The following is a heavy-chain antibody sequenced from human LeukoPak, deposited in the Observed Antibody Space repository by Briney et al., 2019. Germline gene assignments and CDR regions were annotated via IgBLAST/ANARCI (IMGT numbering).Heavy chain of an antibody. CDR1: GFTFSSYA. CDR2: ISYDGSNK. V-gene: IGHV3-30-3*01. D-gene: IGHD3-22*01. CDR3: ARDQKNYYDDSSGRGFDP. Sequence: PGGSLRLSCAASGFTFSSYAMHWVRQAPGKGLEWVAVISYDGSNKYYADSVKGRFTISRDNSKNTLYLQMNSLRAEDTAVYYCARDQKNYYDDSSGRGFDPWGQGTLVTVSS. J-gene: IGHJ5*02.